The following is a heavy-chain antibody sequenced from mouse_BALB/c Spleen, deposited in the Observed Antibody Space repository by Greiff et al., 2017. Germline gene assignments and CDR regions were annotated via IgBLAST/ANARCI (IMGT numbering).Heavy chain of an antibody. CDR2: ISSGGST. J-gene: IGHJ3*01. D-gene: IGHD1-2*01. CDR3: ARRDFITTATFAY. CDR1: GFTFSSYA. Sequence: EVMLVESGGGLVKPGGSLKLSCAASGFTFSSYAMSWVRQTPEKRLEWVASISSGGSTYYPDSVKGRFTISRDNARNILYLQMSSLRSEDTAMYYCARRDFITTATFAYWGQGTLVTVSA. V-gene: IGHV5-6-5*01.